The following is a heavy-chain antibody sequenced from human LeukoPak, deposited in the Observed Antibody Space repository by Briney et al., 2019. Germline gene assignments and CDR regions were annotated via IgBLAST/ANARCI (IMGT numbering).Heavy chain of an antibody. CDR1: GFTFSSYW. CDR3: ARDTYSAPYN. CDR2: IKEDGSEE. Sequence: GGSLRLSCAASGFTFSSYWMSWVRQAPGKGLEWVANIKEDGSEEYYVDSVKGRFTVSRDNAKNTLYLQMNSLRAEDTAVYYCARDTYSAPYNWGQGTLVTVSS. J-gene: IGHJ4*02. D-gene: IGHD2-15*01. V-gene: IGHV3-7*01.